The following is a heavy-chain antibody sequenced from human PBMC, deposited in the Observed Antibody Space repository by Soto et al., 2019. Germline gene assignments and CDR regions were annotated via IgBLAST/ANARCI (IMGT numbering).Heavy chain of an antibody. D-gene: IGHD1-26*01. V-gene: IGHV3-30*03. CDR3: ARSPQPTRWLHWYSDL. J-gene: IGHJ2*01. CDR2: ISSDGINK. CDR1: GYTFNTYG. Sequence: QVKLVESGGGVVQPGRSLGLSCAASGYTFNTYGMHWVRQSPGKGLEWVAAISSDGINKYYVDSVKGRFTISRDNSKNTMYVQMNSLRAEDTALYYCARSPQPTRWLHWYSDLWGRGSLVTVSS.